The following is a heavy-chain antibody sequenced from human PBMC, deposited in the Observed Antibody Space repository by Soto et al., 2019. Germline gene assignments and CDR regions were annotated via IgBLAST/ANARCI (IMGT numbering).Heavy chain of an antibody. V-gene: IGHV4-39*01. J-gene: IGHJ5*02. D-gene: IGHD3-22*01. Sequence: QLQLQESGPGLVKPSETLSLTCTVSGGSISSSSYYWGWIRQPPGKGLEWIGSIYYSGSTYYNPSLKSRVTISVDTSKNQFSLKLRSVTAADTAVYYCARHPRGAYYYDSSGYYPWGQGTLVTVSS. CDR1: GGSISSSSYY. CDR3: ARHPRGAYYYDSSGYYP. CDR2: IYYSGST.